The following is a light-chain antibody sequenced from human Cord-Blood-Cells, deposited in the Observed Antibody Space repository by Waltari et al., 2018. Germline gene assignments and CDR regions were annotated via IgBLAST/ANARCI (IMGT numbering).Light chain of an antibody. V-gene: IGKV1-8*01. CDR1: QGISSY. J-gene: IGKJ4*01. CDR3: QQYYSYPLT. CDR2: AAS. Sequence: AIRMTQYPSSLSASTGDRLTITCRASQGISSYLAWYQQKPGKAPKLLIYAASTLQSGVPSRFSGSGSGTDFTLTISCLQSEDFATYYCQQYYSYPLTFGGGTKVEIK.